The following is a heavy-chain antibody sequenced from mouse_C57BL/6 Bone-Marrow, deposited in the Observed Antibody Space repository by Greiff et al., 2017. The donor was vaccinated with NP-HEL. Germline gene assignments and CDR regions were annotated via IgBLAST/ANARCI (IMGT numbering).Heavy chain of an antibody. CDR1: GFTFTDYY. V-gene: IGHV7-3*01. CDR3: ASEAPYSNSFAY. CDR2: IRNKANGYTT. Sequence: EVKVVESGGGLVQPGGSLSLSCAASGFTFTDYYMSWVRQPPGKALEWLGFIRNKANGYTTEYSASVKGRFTISRDNSQSILYLQMNALRAEDSATYYCASEAPYSNSFAYWGQGTLVTVSA. J-gene: IGHJ3*01. D-gene: IGHD2-5*01.